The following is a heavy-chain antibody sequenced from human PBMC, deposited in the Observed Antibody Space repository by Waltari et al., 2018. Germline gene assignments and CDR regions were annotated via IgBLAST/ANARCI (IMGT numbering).Heavy chain of an antibody. V-gene: IGHV3-30*02. CDR3: AKDLPPWPSLYYYYYYGMDV. J-gene: IGHJ6*02. CDR1: GFTFSSYG. CDR2: VRDDGSNK. Sequence: QVQLVESGGGVVQPGGSLRLSCAASGFTFSSYGMHWVRQAPGKGLGWVAFVRDDGSNKYYADSVKGRFTISRDNSKNTLYLQMNSLRAEDTAVYYCAKDLPPWPSLYYYYYYGMDVWGQGTTVTVSS.